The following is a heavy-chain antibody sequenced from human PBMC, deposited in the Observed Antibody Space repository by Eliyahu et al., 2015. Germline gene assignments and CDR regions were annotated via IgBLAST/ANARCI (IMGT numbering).Heavy chain of an antibody. CDR2: INHSGST. J-gene: IGHJ4*02. D-gene: IGHD3-10*01. CDR3: ARGNRGVMRY. CDR1: GGSFSGYY. Sequence: QVQLRQWGAGLLKPSETLSLTCAVYGGSFSGYYWSWIRQPPGKGLEWIGEINHSGSTNYNPSLKSRVTISVDTSKNQFSLKLSSVTAADTAVYYCARGNRGVMRYWGQGTLVTVSS. V-gene: IGHV4-34*01.